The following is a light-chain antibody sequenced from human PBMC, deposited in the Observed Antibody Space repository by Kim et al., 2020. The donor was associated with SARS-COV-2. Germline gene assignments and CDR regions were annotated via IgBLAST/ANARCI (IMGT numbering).Light chain of an antibody. Sequence: SYELTQPPSLSMSPGQTASIPCSGDKLGHKYVEWYQQKPGQSPVVVIYQDNKRPSGIPERFSGSNSGNTATLTISGSQAVDEADYYCQAWDTSTVVFGGGTQLTVL. V-gene: IGLV3-1*01. CDR1: KLGHKY. CDR2: QDN. J-gene: IGLJ3*02. CDR3: QAWDTSTVV.